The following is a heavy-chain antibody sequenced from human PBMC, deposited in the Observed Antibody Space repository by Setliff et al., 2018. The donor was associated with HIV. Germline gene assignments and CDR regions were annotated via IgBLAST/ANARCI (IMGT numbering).Heavy chain of an antibody. Sequence: GGSLRLSCAASGFTFSSYAMSWVRQAPGKGREWVSAISGSGGSTYYADSVKGRFTISRDNSKNTLYLQMNSLRAEDTAVYYCAKDTYYYGSGIYWTHYFDYWGQGTLVTVSS. J-gene: IGHJ4*02. CDR1: GFTFSSYA. D-gene: IGHD3-10*01. CDR3: AKDTYYYGSGIYWTHYFDY. V-gene: IGHV3-23*01. CDR2: ISGSGGST.